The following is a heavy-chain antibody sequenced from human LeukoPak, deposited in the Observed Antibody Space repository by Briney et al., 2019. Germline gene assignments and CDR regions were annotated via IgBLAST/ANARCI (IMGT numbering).Heavy chain of an antibody. CDR1: GFTFDDYG. Sequence: PGGSLRLSCAASGFTFDDYGMSWVRQVPGKGLEWVSGIIWNGADTGYADSVKGRFTISRDNAKNFLYLEMNSLRAADTAVYYCAGFRSFYGSWDYWGQGTLVAVSS. CDR2: IIWNGADT. J-gene: IGHJ4*02. V-gene: IGHV3-20*04. CDR3: AGFRSFYGSWDY. D-gene: IGHD3-10*01.